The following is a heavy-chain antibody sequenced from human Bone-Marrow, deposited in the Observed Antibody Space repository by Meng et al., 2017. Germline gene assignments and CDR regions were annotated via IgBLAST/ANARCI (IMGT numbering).Heavy chain of an antibody. CDR3: ARLPSHLKDAFDI. CDR1: GFTFSSYS. CDR2: ISSSSSYI. J-gene: IGHJ3*02. V-gene: IGHV3-21*04. Sequence: GESLKISCAASGFTFSSYSMNWVRQAPGKGLEWVSSISSSSSYIYYADSVKGRFTISRDNAKNSLYLQMNSLRAEDTALYYCARLPSHLKDAFDIWGQGTMVTVSS.